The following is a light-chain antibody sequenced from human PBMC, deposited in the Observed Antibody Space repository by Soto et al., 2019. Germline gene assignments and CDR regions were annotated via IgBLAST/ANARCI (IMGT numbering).Light chain of an antibody. Sequence: DIVMTQSPDSLAVSLGERATINCKSSQSVLYSSDNKNYLAWYQQRPGQPPKLLIYWASTRESGVPDRFSGSGSGTDFTLTISSQQAEDAAVYFCQQYYSTPPTFGGGTKVEIK. V-gene: IGKV4-1*01. CDR1: QSVLYSSDNKNY. CDR3: QQYYSTPPT. J-gene: IGKJ4*01. CDR2: WAS.